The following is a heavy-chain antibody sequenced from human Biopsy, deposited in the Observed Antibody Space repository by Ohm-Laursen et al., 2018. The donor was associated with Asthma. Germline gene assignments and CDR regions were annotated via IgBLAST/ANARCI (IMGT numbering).Heavy chain of an antibody. CDR3: ARTFHFWSPYHADHYQL. CDR1: GFTFGDYW. Sequence: SLRLSCTASGFTFGDYWMSWVRQVPGKGLEWVANIKHDGTEKNHVDSLKGRFTISRDNAKNSLYLKMNSLRAEDTAVYYCARTFHFWSPYHADHYQLWGQGTLVTVSS. J-gene: IGHJ1*01. CDR2: IKHDGTEK. V-gene: IGHV3-7*01. D-gene: IGHD3-3*02.